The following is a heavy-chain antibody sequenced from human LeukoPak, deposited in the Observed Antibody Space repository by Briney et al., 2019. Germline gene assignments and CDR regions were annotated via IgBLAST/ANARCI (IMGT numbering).Heavy chain of an antibody. Sequence: GSLRLSCAASGFTFSNYGMNWVRQAPGRGLEWIGEVYHSGDANYNPSLKSRVTMSVDKSKNQISLRLTSVTAADTAVYFCARQVGKVAVGAPPISDDNWFDPWGQGTPVTVSS. J-gene: IGHJ5*02. CDR3: ARQVGKVAVGAPPISDDNWFDP. D-gene: IGHD2-15*01. V-gene: IGHV4-4*01. CDR2: VYHSGDA. CDR1: GFTFSNYG.